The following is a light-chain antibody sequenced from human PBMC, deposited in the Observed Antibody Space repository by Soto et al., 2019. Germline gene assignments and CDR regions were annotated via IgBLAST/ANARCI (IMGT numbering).Light chain of an antibody. J-gene: IGKJ1*01. Sequence: IVMTQSPVTLSVSPGERATLSCRASQSVSSNLAWYQQKPGQAPSLLIYGAFTRATGIPARFSGSGSGTEFTLTISSLQSEDFTVYSCLQYHNLWAFGQGTKVDI. CDR2: GAF. CDR1: QSVSSN. CDR3: LQYHNLWA. V-gene: IGKV3-15*01.